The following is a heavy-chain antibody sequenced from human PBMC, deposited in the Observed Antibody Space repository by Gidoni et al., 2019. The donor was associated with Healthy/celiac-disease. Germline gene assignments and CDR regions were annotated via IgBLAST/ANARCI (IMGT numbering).Heavy chain of an antibody. CDR2: INAGNGNT. CDR3: ARNSYCSGGSCYSEDYYYGMDV. D-gene: IGHD2-15*01. V-gene: IGHV1-3*01. CDR1: GSTFTSYA. J-gene: IGHJ6*02. Sequence: QVQLVQSGAEVKKPGASVKVSCKASGSTFTSYAMHWVRQAPGQRLEWMGWINAGNGNTKYSQKFQGRVTITRDTSASTAYMELSSLRSEDTAVYYCARNSYCSGGSCYSEDYYYGMDVWGQGTTVTVSS.